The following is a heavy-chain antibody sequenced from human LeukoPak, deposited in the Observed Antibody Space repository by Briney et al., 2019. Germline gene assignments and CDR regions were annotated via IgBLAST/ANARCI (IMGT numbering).Heavy chain of an antibody. CDR1: GYTFTVYY. D-gene: IGHD6-19*01. J-gene: IGHJ4*02. Sequence: GASVTVSFTCSGYTFTVYYMHWVRQAPGQGGEWVGWINPNSGGTNYSQKFQGRVTMTRDTSISTAYMEPSRLRSDDTAVYYCARDRGSGWYLFDYWGQGTLVTVSS. CDR3: ARDRGSGWYLFDY. CDR2: INPNSGGT. V-gene: IGHV1-2*02.